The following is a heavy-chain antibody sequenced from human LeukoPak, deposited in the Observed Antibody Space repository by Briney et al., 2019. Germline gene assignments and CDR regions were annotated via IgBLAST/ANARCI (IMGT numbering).Heavy chain of an antibody. D-gene: IGHD1-14*01. Sequence: QAGGSLALSCAASGFTVITNDRTWIRQSPGKGLEWVSFLYSDGNTKYADSVQGRFTISRDNSKNTLYLEMNSLSPDDTAVYYCARGVEPLAANTLAYWGQGTLVTVSS. CDR1: GFTVITND. V-gene: IGHV3-53*01. CDR3: ARGVEPLAANTLAY. J-gene: IGHJ4*02. CDR2: LYSDGNT.